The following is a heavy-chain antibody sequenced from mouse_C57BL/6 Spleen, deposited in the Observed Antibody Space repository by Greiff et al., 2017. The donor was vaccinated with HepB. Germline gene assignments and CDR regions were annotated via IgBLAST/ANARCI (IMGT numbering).Heavy chain of an antibody. V-gene: IGHV1-50*01. Sequence: VQLQQPGAELVKPGASVKLSCKASGYTFTSYWMQWVKQRPGQGLEWIGEIDPSDSYTNYNQKFKGKATLTVDTSSSTAYMQLSSLTSEDSAVYYCAIIYYGNFYYAMDYWGQGTSVTVSS. CDR3: AIIYYGNFYYAMDY. CDR1: GYTFTSYW. D-gene: IGHD2-1*01. CDR2: IDPSDSYT. J-gene: IGHJ4*01.